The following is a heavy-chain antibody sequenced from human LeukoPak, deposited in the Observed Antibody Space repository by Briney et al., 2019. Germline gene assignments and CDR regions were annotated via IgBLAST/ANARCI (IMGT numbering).Heavy chain of an antibody. CDR3: ARDLPRYCSSTSCYTNWFDP. CDR1: GFTFSSYA. Sequence: PGGSLRLSCAASGFTFSSYAMHWVRQAPGKGLEWVAVISYDGSNKYYADSVKGRFTISRDNSKNTLCLQMNSLRAEDTAVYYCARDLPRYCSSTSCYTNWFDPWGQGTLVTVSS. CDR2: ISYDGSNK. D-gene: IGHD2-2*02. J-gene: IGHJ5*02. V-gene: IGHV3-30-3*01.